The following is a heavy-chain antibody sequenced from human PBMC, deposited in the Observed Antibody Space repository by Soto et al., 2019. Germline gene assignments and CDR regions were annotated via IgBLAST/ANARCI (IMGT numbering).Heavy chain of an antibody. J-gene: IGHJ5*02. V-gene: IGHV3-33*01. CDR3: ARDVAATGAARWLDP. CDR2: IWYDGSHK. CDR1: GFPFGSHG. D-gene: IGHD6-13*01. Sequence: QVQVVESGGGVVQSGRSLRLSCEASGFPFGSHGMHWVRQAPGKGLEWVAFIWYDGSHKDYAASVRGRFTISKDDSKNTLYLEMDNLRGEDTAIYYRARDVAATGAARWLDPWGQGTLVSVSS.